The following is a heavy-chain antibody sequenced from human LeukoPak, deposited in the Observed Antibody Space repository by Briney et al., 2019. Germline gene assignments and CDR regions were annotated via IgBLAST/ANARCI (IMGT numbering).Heavy chain of an antibody. J-gene: IGHJ5*02. Sequence: SSETLSLTCTVSGGSVSSGSYYWSWIRQPPGKGLEWIGYIYYSGSTNYNPSLKSRVTTSADTSKNQFSLKLSSVTAADTAVYYCARTYYYDSSGYYGWFDPWGQGTLVTVSS. CDR2: IYYSGST. CDR3: ARTYYYDSSGYYGWFDP. D-gene: IGHD3-22*01. CDR1: GGSVSSGSYY. V-gene: IGHV4-61*01.